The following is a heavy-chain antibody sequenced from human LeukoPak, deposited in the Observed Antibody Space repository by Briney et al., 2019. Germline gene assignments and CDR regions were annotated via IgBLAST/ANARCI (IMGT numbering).Heavy chain of an antibody. J-gene: IGHJ5*02. CDR1: GFTFDDYA. Sequence: GRSLRLSCAASGFTFDDYAMHWVRQAPGKGLEWVSRISWNSGIIGYADSVRGRFTISRDNAKNSLYLQMNSLRAEDTALYYCAKDKDYDSSGNWFDPWGQGTLVTVFS. V-gene: IGHV3-9*01. CDR3: AKDKDYDSSGNWFDP. D-gene: IGHD3-22*01. CDR2: ISWNSGII.